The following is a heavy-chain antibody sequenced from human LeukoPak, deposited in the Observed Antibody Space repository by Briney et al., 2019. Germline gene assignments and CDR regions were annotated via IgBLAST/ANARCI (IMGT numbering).Heavy chain of an antibody. J-gene: IGHJ4*02. V-gene: IGHV1-46*01. CDR2: IYPRDGST. CDR3: ARDQEGFDY. Sequence: ASVKVSCKASGYTFTSNYIHWVRQAPGQGLEWMGMIYPRDGSTSYAQKFQGRVTVTRDTSTSTVHMELSGLRSEDTAVYYCARDQEGFDYWGQGTLITVSS. CDR1: GYTFTSNY.